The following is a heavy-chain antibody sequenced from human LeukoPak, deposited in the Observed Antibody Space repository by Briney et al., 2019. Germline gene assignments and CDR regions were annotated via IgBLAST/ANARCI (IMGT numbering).Heavy chain of an antibody. Sequence: GGSLRLSCAASGFTFSNHGMHWVRQAPGEGLEGVTVISYDGNNKDSADSVKGRFTISRDNSRTTVFLQVDSLRTEDTAVYYCAKDGSSYYYYGMDVWGQGTTVTVSS. CDR2: ISYDGNNK. CDR1: GFTFSNHG. CDR3: AKDGSSYYYYGMDV. V-gene: IGHV3-30*18. J-gene: IGHJ6*02.